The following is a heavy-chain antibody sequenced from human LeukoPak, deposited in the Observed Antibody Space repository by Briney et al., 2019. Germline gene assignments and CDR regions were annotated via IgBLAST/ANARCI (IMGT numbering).Heavy chain of an antibody. Sequence: GGSLRLSCSASGFTFSGYAMHWVRQAPGKGLEWVSAISASGGSTYYADSVKGRFTISRDNSKNTLYLQMNSLRVEDTAVYYCAKEVYYFDTSGLYSFAFDIWGQGTMVTVPS. J-gene: IGHJ3*02. CDR3: AKEVYYFDTSGLYSFAFDI. CDR2: ISASGGST. D-gene: IGHD3-22*01. V-gene: IGHV3-23*01. CDR1: GFTFSGYA.